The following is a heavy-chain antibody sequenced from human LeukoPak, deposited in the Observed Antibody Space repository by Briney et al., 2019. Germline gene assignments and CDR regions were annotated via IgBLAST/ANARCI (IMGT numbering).Heavy chain of an antibody. J-gene: IGHJ6*01. CDR3: ARHQDYDFWSGPLTYGMDV. V-gene: IGHV5-10-1*01. D-gene: IGHD3-3*01. CDR2: IDPSDSYT. Sequence: GESLKISCKGSGHSFTSYWISWVRQMPGKGLEWMGRIDPSDSYTNYSPSFQGHVTISADKSISTAYLQWSSLKASDTAMYYCARHQDYDFWSGPLTYGMDVWGQGTTVTVSS. CDR1: GHSFTSYW.